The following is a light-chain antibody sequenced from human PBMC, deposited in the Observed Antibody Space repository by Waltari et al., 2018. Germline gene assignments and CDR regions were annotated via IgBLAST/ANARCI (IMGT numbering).Light chain of an antibody. CDR2: AAS. CDR3: RQNYNMPWT. CDR1: QSISRY. Sequence: DIQMTQSPSSLSASVGDRVTITCRASQSISRYVNWYQQKPGRAPKRLIYAASSVQSGVPSRFSGRESGTEFTLTISSLQPEDFATYYCRQNYNMPWTFGRGTKVEVK. V-gene: IGKV1-39*01. J-gene: IGKJ1*01.